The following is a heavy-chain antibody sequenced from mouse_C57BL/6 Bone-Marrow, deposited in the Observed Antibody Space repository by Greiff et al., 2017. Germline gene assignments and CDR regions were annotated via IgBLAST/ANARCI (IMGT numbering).Heavy chain of an antibody. CDR2: ISDGGSYT. Sequence: EVMLVESGGGLVKPGGSLKLSCAASGFTFSSYAMSWVRQTPEKRLEWVATISDGGSYTYYPDNVKGRFTISRDNAKNNLYLQMSHLKSEDTAMYYCARVGYYGKDAMDYWGQGTSVTVSS. J-gene: IGHJ4*01. CDR1: GFTFSSYA. D-gene: IGHD1-1*01. V-gene: IGHV5-4*03. CDR3: ARVGYYGKDAMDY.